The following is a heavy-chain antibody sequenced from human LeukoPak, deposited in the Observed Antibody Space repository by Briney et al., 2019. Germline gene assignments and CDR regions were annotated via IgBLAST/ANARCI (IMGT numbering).Heavy chain of an antibody. CDR3: ASNSGSAGPLYFDY. CDR1: GFTFSSYE. Sequence: GGSLRLSCAASGFTFSSYEMNWVRQAPGKGLEWVSYISSSGSTIYYADSVKGRSTISRDNAKSSLYLQMNSLRAEDTAVYYCASNSGSAGPLYFDYWGQGALATVSS. J-gene: IGHJ4*02. D-gene: IGHD1-26*01. CDR2: ISSSGSTI. V-gene: IGHV3-48*03.